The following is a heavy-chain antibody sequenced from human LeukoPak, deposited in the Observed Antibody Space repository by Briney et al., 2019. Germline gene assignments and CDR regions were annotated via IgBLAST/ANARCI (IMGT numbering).Heavy chain of an antibody. D-gene: IGHD5-18*01. CDR3: ARDQSIQLWLSS. CDR1: GYTFTGYY. Sequence: ASVKVSCKASGYTFTGYYMHWVRQAPGQGLEWMGWINPSGGSTSYAQKFQGRVTMTRDTSTSTVYMELSSLRSEDTAVYYCARDQSIQLWLSSWGQGTLVTVSS. CDR2: INPSGGST. V-gene: IGHV1-46*01. J-gene: IGHJ5*02.